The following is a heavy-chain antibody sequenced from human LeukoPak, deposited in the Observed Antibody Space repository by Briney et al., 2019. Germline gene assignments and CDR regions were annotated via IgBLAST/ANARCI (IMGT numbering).Heavy chain of an antibody. Sequence: SVKVSCKASGYTFTSYAMHWVRQAPGQRLEWMGWINAGNGNTKYSQKFQGRVTITRDTSASTAYMELSSLRSEDTAVYYCARDRTARGDFDLWGRGTLVTVSS. CDR3: ARDRTARGDFDL. J-gene: IGHJ2*01. CDR2: INAGNGNT. V-gene: IGHV1-3*01. CDR1: GYTFTSYA.